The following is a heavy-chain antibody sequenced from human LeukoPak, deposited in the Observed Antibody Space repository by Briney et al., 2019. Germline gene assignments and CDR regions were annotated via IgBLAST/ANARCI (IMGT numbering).Heavy chain of an antibody. CDR2: IRYDGKNQ. CDR1: GFTFNSYG. Sequence: GGSLRLSCAASGFTFNSYGMHWARQAPGKGLEWVAFIRYDGKNQYYADSVKGRFTISRDTSKNMLYLQMSSLRAEDTAVFYCAKDPSGTGWYVDDWGQGTLVTVSS. J-gene: IGHJ4*02. D-gene: IGHD6-19*01. V-gene: IGHV3-30*02. CDR3: AKDPSGTGWYVDD.